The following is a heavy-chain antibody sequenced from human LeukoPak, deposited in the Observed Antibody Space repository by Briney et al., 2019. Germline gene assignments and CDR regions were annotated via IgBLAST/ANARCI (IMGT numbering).Heavy chain of an antibody. CDR3: ARSSAYYNEADI. V-gene: IGHV1-46*01. J-gene: IGHJ3*02. CDR2: INPSGGST. CDR1: GYTFTSYY. D-gene: IGHD3-9*01. Sequence: ASVKVSCKTSGYTFTSYYIHWVRQAPGQGLEWLGIINPSGGSTTYAQKFQGRVTMTTDTSTSTVYMELTSLRSDDTAVYYCARSSAYYNEADIWGQGTMITVSS.